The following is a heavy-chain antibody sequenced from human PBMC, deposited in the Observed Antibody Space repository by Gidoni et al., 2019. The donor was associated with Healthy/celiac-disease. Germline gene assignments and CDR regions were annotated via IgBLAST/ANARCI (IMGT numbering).Heavy chain of an antibody. J-gene: IGHJ4*02. Sequence: EVQLLESGGGLVQPGGSLRLSCAASGFTFSSYAMSGVRQAPGKGLEWVSAISGSGGSTYYADSVKGRFTISRDNSKNTLYLQMNSLRAEDTAVYYCAKKDGSGSYYDYWGQGTLVTVSS. V-gene: IGHV3-23*01. D-gene: IGHD3-10*01. CDR1: GFTFSSYA. CDR2: ISGSGGST. CDR3: AKKDGSGSYYDY.